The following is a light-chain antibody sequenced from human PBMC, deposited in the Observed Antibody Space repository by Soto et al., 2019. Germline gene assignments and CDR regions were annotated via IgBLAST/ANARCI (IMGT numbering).Light chain of an antibody. J-gene: IGKJ1*01. V-gene: IGKV1-39*01. CDR2: AAS. Sequence: DLPMTQSPSSLSASVGDRVTITCRASQSISSYLNWYQQKPGKAPKLLIYAASSLQSGVPSRFSSSGSGTDFTLTISSLQPEDFATYYCQQSYSTPWTFGQGTKVEIK. CDR3: QQSYSTPWT. CDR1: QSISSY.